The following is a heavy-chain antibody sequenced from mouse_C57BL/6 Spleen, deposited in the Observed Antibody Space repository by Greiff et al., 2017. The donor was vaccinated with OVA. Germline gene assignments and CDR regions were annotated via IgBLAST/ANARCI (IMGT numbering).Heavy chain of an antibody. J-gene: IGHJ1*03. Sequence: QVQLQQSGAELVRPGASVTLSCKASGYTFTDYEMHWVKQTPVHGLEWIGAIDPETGGTAYNQKFKGKAILTADKSSSTAYMELRSLTSEDSAVYYCTRGPYYGSKDFDVWGTGTTVTVSS. CDR2: IDPETGGT. V-gene: IGHV1-15*01. CDR3: TRGPYYGSKDFDV. CDR1: GYTFTDYE. D-gene: IGHD1-1*01.